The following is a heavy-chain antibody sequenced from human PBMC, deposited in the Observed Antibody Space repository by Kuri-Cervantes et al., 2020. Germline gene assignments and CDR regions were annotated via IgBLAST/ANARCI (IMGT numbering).Heavy chain of an antibody. D-gene: IGHD3/OR15-3a*01. CDR2: IKGDGSEK. V-gene: IGHV3-7*01. Sequence: GESLKISCAASGFTFSTYWMSWVRQAPGKGLEWVANIKGDGSEKYYVDSLKGRFTISRDSAKNSLYLQMSSLRAEDTAVYYCVRRGLWSFDSWGQGTLVTVSS. CDR3: VRRGLWSFDS. J-gene: IGHJ4*02. CDR1: GFTFSTYW.